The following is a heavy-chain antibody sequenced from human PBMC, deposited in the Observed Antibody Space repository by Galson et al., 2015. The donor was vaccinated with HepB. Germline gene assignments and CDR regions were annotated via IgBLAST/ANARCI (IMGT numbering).Heavy chain of an antibody. CDR3: AREPPSYSSASRLYYYDGMDV. CDR1: GFTFSSYA. Sequence: SLRLSCAASGFTFSSYAMSWVRQAPGKGLEWVSAISGSGGSTYYADSVKGRFTISRDNSKNTLYLQMNSLRAADTAVYYCAREPPSYSSASRLYYYDGMDVWGQGTTVTVSS. D-gene: IGHD6-19*01. V-gene: IGHV3-23*01. J-gene: IGHJ6*02. CDR2: ISGSGGST.